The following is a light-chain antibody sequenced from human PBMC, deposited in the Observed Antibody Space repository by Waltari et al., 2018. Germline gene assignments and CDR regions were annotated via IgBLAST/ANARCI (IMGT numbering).Light chain of an antibody. CDR2: NAS. J-gene: IGKJ1*01. V-gene: IGKV3-20*01. Sequence: EIVLTQSPGSLSLSPGERATLSCKASQSVAKYLAWYQQQTGQAPRLLIYNASIRATGIPDRLSGSGYGTDISLTISRLEPEDFAVYFCQKYVNLPATFGQGTTVEV. CDR1: QSVAKY. CDR3: QKYVNLPAT.